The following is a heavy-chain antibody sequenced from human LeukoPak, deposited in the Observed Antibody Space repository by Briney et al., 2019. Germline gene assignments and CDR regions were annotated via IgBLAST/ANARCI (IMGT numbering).Heavy chain of an antibody. D-gene: IGHD3-22*01. CDR2: IIPIFGTA. V-gene: IGHV1-69*15. J-gene: IGHJ4*02. CDR1: GGTFSSYA. Sequence: SVKVSCKASGGTFSSYAISWVRQAPGQGLEWMGRIIPIFGTANYAQKFQGRVTITADESTSTAYMELSSLRSEDTAVYYCARAEYYYDSSGYYPDYWGQGTLVTVSS. CDR3: ARAEYYYDSSGYYPDY.